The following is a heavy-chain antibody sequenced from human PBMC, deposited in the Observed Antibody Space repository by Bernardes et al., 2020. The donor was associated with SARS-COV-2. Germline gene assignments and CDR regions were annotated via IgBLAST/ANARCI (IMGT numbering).Heavy chain of an antibody. CDR1: GFTFSNYR. CDR2: ISGAGMDI. J-gene: IGHJ3*01. D-gene: IGHD3-9*01. V-gene: IGHV3-21*01. Sequence: GGSLRLSCVASGFTFSNYRFSWFRQAPGKGLEWVSSISGAGMDIYYGDSVRGRFTTSRDNTRTSVFLQMESLRAEDTAVYYCARDVGGTDWRFGFDVWGPGTMVHVSS. CDR3: ARDVGGTDWRFGFDV.